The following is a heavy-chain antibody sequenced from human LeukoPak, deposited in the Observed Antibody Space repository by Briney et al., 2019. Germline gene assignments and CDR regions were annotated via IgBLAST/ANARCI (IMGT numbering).Heavy chain of an antibody. CDR3: ARGPTPYNGGFDP. CDR2: INHSGST. CDR1: GGSFSGYY. Sequence: SETLSLTCAVYGGSFSGYYWSWIRQPPGKGLEWIGEINHSGSTNYNPSLKSRVTISVDTCKNEFSLKPSSVTAADTAVYYCARGPTPYNGGFDPWGQGTLVTVSS. J-gene: IGHJ5*02. V-gene: IGHV4-34*01. D-gene: IGHD2-8*01.